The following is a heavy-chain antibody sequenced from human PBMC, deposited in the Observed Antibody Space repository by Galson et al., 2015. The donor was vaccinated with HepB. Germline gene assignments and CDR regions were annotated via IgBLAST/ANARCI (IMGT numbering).Heavy chain of an antibody. CDR2: ISAYNGNT. CDR1: GYTFTSYG. V-gene: IGHV1-18*04. Sequence: VKVSCKASGYTFTSYGISWVRQAPGQGLEWMGWISAYNGNTNYAQKLQGRVTMTTDTSTGTAYMELRSLRSDDTAVYYCARTLSYDYVWGSYRWGVIDYWGQGTLVTVSS. D-gene: IGHD3-16*02. CDR3: ARTLSYDYVWGSYRWGVIDY. J-gene: IGHJ4*02.